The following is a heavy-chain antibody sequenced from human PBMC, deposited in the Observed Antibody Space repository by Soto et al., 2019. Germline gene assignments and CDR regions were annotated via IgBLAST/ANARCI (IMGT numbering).Heavy chain of an antibody. V-gene: IGHV4-31*03. CDR1: GGSISSGCYY. CDR2: IYYSGST. Sequence: SETLSLTCTVSGGSISSGCYYWSWIRQHPGKGLEWIGYIYYSGSTYYNPSLKSRVTISVDTSKHQFSLKLSSVTAADTAVYYCARVGGDLLAASPVRHYYYGMDVWGQGTTVTVSS. D-gene: IGHD6-6*01. J-gene: IGHJ6*02. CDR3: ARVGGDLLAASPVRHYYYGMDV.